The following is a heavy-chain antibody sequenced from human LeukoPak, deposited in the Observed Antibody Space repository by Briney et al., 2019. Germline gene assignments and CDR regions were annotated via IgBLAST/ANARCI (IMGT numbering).Heavy chain of an antibody. CDR3: ARGRFLEWFNFDY. J-gene: IGHJ4*02. Sequence: GGSLRLSCAASGFTFSSYAMHWVRQAPGKGLEWVAVISYDGSNKYYADSVKGRFTIPRDNSKNTLYLQMNSLRAEDTAVYYCARGRFLEWFNFDYWGQGTLVTVSS. V-gene: IGHV3-30*04. CDR1: GFTFSSYA. D-gene: IGHD3-3*01. CDR2: ISYDGSNK.